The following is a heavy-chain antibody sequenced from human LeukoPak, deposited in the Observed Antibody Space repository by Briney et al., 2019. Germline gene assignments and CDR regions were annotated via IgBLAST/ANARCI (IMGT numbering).Heavy chain of an antibody. CDR1: GGSISSHY. CDR2: IYYSGST. V-gene: IGHV4-59*11. Sequence: SETLSLTCTVSGGSISSHYWSWIRQPPGKGLEWIGYIYYSGSTNYNPSLKSRVTISVDTSKNQFSLKLSSVTAADTAVHYCAGESSSWYNYYYMDVWGKGTTVTVSS. J-gene: IGHJ6*03. D-gene: IGHD6-13*01. CDR3: AGESSSWYNYYYMDV.